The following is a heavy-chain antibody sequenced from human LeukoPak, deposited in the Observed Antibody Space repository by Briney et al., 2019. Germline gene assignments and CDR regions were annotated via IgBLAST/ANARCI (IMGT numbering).Heavy chain of an antibody. V-gene: IGHV4-34*01. CDR2: ISHSGST. Sequence: PSETLSLTCAVYGGSFSGYYWSWLRQPPGKGLEWIGEISHSGSTNYNPSLKSRVTISVDTSKNQFSLKLSSVTAADTAVYYCARGRGHEAGSPGGYFDYWGQGTLVTVSS. CDR3: ARGRGHEAGSPGGYFDY. CDR1: GGSFSGYY. J-gene: IGHJ4*02. D-gene: IGHD6-19*01.